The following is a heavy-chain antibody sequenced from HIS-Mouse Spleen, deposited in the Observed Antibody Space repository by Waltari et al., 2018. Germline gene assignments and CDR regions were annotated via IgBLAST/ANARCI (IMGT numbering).Heavy chain of an antibody. V-gene: IGHV3-30*18. CDR3: AKDKHHAFDY. J-gene: IGHJ4*02. CDR2: ISYDGSNK. Sequence: QVQLVESGGGVVQPGRSLRLSCAPSGFTIGSYGMHWVRQAPGKGLEWVAVISYDGSNKYYADSVKGRFTISRDNSKNTLYLQMNSLRAEDTAVYYCAKDKHHAFDYWGQGTLVTVSS. CDR1: GFTIGSYG.